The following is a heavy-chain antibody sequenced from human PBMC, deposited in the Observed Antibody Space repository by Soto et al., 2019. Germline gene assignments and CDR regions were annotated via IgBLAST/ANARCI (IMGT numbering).Heavy chain of an antibody. J-gene: IGHJ4*02. CDR2: ISSSVSTI. V-gene: IGHV3-11*01. CDR1: GFTFSDYY. Sequence: GGSLRLSCAASGFTFSDYYMSWIRQAPGKGLEWVSYISSSVSTIYYADSVKGRITISRDNAKNSLYLQMNSLRAEDTAVYYCARVPSSTRCQDYWGQGTLVTVSS. D-gene: IGHD6-13*01. CDR3: ARVPSSTRCQDY.